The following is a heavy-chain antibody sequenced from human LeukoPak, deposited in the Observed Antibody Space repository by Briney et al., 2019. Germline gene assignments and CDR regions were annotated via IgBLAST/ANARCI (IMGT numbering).Heavy chain of an antibody. CDR2: ISAYNGNT. CDR3: ARDRHCSSTSCYPQWFDP. CDR1: GYTFTSYG. J-gene: IGHJ5*02. D-gene: IGHD2-2*01. Sequence: SVKVSCKASGYTFTSYGISWVRQAPGQGLEWMGWISAYNGNTNYAQKLQGRVTITTDTSTSTAYMELRSLRSDDTAVYYCARDRHCSSTSCYPQWFDPWGQGTLVTVSS. V-gene: IGHV1-18*01.